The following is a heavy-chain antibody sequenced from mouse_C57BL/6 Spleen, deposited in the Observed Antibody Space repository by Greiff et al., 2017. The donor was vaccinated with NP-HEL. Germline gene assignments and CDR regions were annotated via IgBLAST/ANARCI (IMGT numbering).Heavy chain of an antibody. J-gene: IGHJ3*01. CDR1: GYTFTSYW. Sequence: QVQLKQPGAELVKPGASVKMSCKASGYTFTSYWITWVKQRPGQGLEWIGDIYPGSGSTNYNEKFKSKATLTVDTSSSTAYMQLSSLTSEDSAVYYCARSELLRFWFAYWGQGTLVTVSA. V-gene: IGHV1-55*01. CDR3: ARSELLRFWFAY. D-gene: IGHD1-1*01. CDR2: IYPGSGST.